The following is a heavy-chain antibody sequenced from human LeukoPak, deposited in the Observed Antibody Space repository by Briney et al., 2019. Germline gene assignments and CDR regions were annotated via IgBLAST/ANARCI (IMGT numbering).Heavy chain of an antibody. J-gene: IGHJ3*02. CDR3: ARDRKMTTHAFDI. CDR1: GYSISSGYY. V-gene: IGHV4-38-2*02. CDR2: VFHSGIT. D-gene: IGHD4-17*01. Sequence: SETLSLTCSVSGYSISSGYYWGWIRQPPGKGLEWIGSVFHSGITYYKPSLKSRVTILVDTSKNQFSLKLTSVTAADTAVYYCARDRKMTTHAFDIWGQGTMVTVSS.